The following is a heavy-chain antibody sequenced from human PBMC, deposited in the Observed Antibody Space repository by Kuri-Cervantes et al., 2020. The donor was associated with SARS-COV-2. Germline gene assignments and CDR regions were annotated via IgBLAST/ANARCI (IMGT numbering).Heavy chain of an antibody. D-gene: IGHD5-12*01. CDR2: ISSSSFYI. CDR3: ARAGVKDIVATITSYYYYYGMDV. CDR1: GFTLSSYS. J-gene: IGHJ6*02. Sequence: GGSLRLSCAASGFTLSSYSMNWVRQAPGKGLEWVSSISSSSFYIYYAASVKGRFTISRDNAKNSLYLQMNSLRAEDTAVYYCARAGVKDIVATITSYYYYYGMDVWGQGTTVTVSS. V-gene: IGHV3-21*01.